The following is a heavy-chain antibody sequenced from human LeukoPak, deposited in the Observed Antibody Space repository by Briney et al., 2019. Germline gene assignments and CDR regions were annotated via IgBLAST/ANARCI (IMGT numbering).Heavy chain of an antibody. J-gene: IGHJ4*02. Sequence: PGGSLRLSCAASGFSFFSYAMSWVRQAPGKGLEWVSAISASGGGTYYADSVKGRFTISRDNSKNTLYLQMNSLRVEDTAVYYCAKVRFGEFLSLFDYWGQGTLVTVSS. CDR3: AKVRFGEFLSLFDY. V-gene: IGHV3-23*01. CDR2: ISASGGGT. D-gene: IGHD3-10*01. CDR1: GFSFFSYA.